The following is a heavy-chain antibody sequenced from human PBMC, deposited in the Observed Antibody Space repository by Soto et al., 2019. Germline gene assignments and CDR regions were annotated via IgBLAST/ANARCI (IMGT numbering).Heavy chain of an antibody. D-gene: IGHD2-2*01. Sequence: PSETLSLTSTVSGGSISSSSYYWGWIRQPPGKGLEWIGSIYYSGSTYYNPSLKSRVTISVDTSKNQFSLKLSSVTAADTAVYYCASVRGYCISTSCSTGAFDIWGQGTMVTVSS. J-gene: IGHJ3*02. V-gene: IGHV4-39*01. CDR3: ASVRGYCISTSCSTGAFDI. CDR2: IYYSGST. CDR1: GGSISSSSYY.